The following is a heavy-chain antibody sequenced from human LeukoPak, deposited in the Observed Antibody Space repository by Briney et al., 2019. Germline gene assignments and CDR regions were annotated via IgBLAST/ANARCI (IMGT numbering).Heavy chain of an antibody. V-gene: IGHV3-23*01. J-gene: IGHJ4*02. CDR1: GFTFNNYA. D-gene: IGHD6-19*01. Sequence: GGSLRLSCAASGFTFNNYAMRWVRQAPGKGLEWVSGISGGGDSTFYADSVKGRFTISKDNSKNTLYLQMNSLRAEDTAVYYCASLQWLAHFDYWGQGTLVTVSS. CDR2: ISGGGDST. CDR3: ASLQWLAHFDY.